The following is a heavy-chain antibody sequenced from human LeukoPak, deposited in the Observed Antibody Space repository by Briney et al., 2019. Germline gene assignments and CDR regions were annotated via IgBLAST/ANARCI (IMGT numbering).Heavy chain of an antibody. Sequence: GGSLRLSCAASGFTFSNYAMSSVRQAPGKGLEWVSSINFSGGDSTYYADSVKGRFTISRDNSKNTLYLQMNSLRAEDTAIYYCAKTAEYYGSGNIDYWGQGTLVTVSS. V-gene: IGHV3-23*01. D-gene: IGHD3-10*01. J-gene: IGHJ4*02. CDR3: AKTAEYYGSGNIDY. CDR2: INFSGGDST. CDR1: GFTFSNYA.